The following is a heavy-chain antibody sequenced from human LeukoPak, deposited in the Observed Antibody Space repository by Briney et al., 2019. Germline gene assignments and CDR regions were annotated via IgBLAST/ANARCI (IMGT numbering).Heavy chain of an antibody. J-gene: IGHJ5*02. Sequence: ASVKVSCKASGGTFSSYAISWVRQAPGQGLEWMGWINPNSGGTNYAQKFQGRVTMTRDTSISTAYMELSRLRSDDTAVYYCAREFHIPVVAATSWFDPWGQGTLVTVSS. D-gene: IGHD2-15*01. CDR2: INPNSGGT. V-gene: IGHV1-2*02. CDR3: AREFHIPVVAATSWFDP. CDR1: GGTFSSYA.